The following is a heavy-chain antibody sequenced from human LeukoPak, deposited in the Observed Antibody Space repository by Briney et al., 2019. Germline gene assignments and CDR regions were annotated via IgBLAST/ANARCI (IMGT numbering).Heavy chain of an antibody. D-gene: IGHD1-26*01. V-gene: IGHV4-59*12. J-gene: IGHJ5*02. Sequence: SETLSLTCTVSGGSISSYYWSWIRQPPGKGLEWIGYIYYSGSTNYNPSLKSRVTISVDTSKNQFSLKLGSVTAADTAVYYCARQNKWWFDPWGQGTLVTVSS. CDR1: GGSISSYY. CDR3: ARQNKWWFDP. CDR2: IYYSGST.